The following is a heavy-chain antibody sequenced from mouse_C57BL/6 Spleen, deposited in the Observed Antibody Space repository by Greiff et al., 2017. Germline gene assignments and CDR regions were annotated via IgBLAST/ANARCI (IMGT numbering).Heavy chain of an antibody. CDR3: AGESRRCAMDY. CDR1: GYSITSGYY. D-gene: IGHD1-1*01. J-gene: IGHJ4*01. CDR2: ISYDGSN. V-gene: IGHV3-6*01. Sequence: VQLQESGPGLVKPSQSLSLTCSVTGYSITSGYYWNWIRQFPGNKLEWMGYISYDGSNNYNPSLKNRISITRDTSKNQFFLKLNSVTTEDTATYYCAGESRRCAMDYWGQGTSVTVSS.